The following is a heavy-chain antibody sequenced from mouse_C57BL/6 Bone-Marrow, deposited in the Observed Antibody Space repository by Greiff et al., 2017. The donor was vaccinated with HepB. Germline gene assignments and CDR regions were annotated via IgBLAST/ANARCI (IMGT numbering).Heavy chain of an antibody. CDR2: IDPSDSYT. Sequence: QQSCKASGYTFTSYWMQWVKQRPGQGLEWIGEIDPSDSYTNYNQKFKGKATLTVDTSSSTAYMQLSSLTSEDSAVYYCARLNGSSYYYAMDYWGQGTSVTVSS. J-gene: IGHJ4*01. CDR1: GYTFTSYW. CDR3: ARLNGSSYYYAMDY. D-gene: IGHD1-1*01. V-gene: IGHV1-50*01.